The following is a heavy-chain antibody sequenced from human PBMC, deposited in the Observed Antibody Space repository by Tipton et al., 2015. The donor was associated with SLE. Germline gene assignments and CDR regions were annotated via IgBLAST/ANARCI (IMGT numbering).Heavy chain of an antibody. V-gene: IGHV3-64*01. CDR2: ISGNGGST. CDR3: ARVWQWLEFRD. D-gene: IGHD6-19*01. CDR1: GFTFSSYA. J-gene: IGHJ1*01. Sequence: QLVQSGGGLVQPGGSLRLSCAASGFTFSSYAMHWVRQAPGKGLEYVSAISGNGGSTYYANSVKGRFTISRDNSKNTVYLQMNSLRAEDTAVYFCARVWQWLEFRDWGQGTLVTVSS.